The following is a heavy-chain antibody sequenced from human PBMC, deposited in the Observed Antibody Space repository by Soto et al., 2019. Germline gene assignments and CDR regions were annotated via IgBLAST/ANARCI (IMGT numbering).Heavy chain of an antibody. CDR3: AKNRGRVTTSGHFDY. D-gene: IGHD4-17*01. Sequence: EVQLLESGGDLVQPGRSLRLSCAASGFTFSGYAMSWVSQAPGKGLEWVSVIHGGGNSAYYADSVKGRFTISRDNSKNTLYLQMSSLRGEDTAVYYCAKNRGRVTTSGHFDYWGQGTLVTVSS. J-gene: IGHJ4*02. V-gene: IGHV3-23*01. CDR1: GFTFSGYA. CDR2: IHGGGNSA.